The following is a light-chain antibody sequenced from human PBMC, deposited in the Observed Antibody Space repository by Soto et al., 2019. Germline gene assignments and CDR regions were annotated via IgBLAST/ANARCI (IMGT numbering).Light chain of an antibody. CDR2: WAS. CDR3: QQYYITPYS. Sequence: DIVLTQSPDSLAVSLGERATINCKSSQGVLYTSNNKNYLAWYQQKLGQPPKLLIYWASTRESGVPDRFSGNGSGTDFTLTISSLQAEDVAVYYCQQYYITPYSFGQGTRLEI. V-gene: IGKV4-1*01. CDR1: QGVLYTSNNKNY. J-gene: IGKJ2*01.